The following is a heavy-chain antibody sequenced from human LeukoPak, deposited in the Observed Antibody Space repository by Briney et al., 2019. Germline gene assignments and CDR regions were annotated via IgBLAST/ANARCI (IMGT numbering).Heavy chain of an antibody. V-gene: IGHV1-69*01. D-gene: IGHD2-2*01. CDR3: ARVCRRSTSCLNY. CDR1: GGTFSSYA. J-gene: IGHJ4*02. Sequence: SVKVSCKASGGTFSSYAISWVRQAPGQGLEWMGGIIPIFGTANYAQKFQGRVTITADESTSTAYMELSSLRSEDTAVYYCARVCRRSTSCLNYWGQGTLVTVSS. CDR2: IIPIFGTA.